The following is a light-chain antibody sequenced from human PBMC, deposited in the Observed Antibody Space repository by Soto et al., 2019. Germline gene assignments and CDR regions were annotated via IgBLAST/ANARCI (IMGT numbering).Light chain of an antibody. CDR1: QSVSSSY. Sequence: EIVLTQSPGTLSLSPGERATLSCRASQSVSSSYLAWYQQKPGQAPRLLIYGASSRATGIPDRFSGSVSVTYFTLTISRLEPEDFAVYYCQQYGSSRTFGQGTKVEIK. CDR2: GAS. CDR3: QQYGSSRT. V-gene: IGKV3-20*01. J-gene: IGKJ1*01.